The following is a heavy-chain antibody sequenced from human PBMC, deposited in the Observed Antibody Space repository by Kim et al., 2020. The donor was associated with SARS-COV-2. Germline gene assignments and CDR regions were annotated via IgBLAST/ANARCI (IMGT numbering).Heavy chain of an antibody. CDR3: ASLYYYGSGSYWSDYYYYYGMDV. J-gene: IGHJ6*02. CDR2: INSDGSST. V-gene: IGHV3-74*01. D-gene: IGHD3-10*01. CDR1: GFTFSSYW. Sequence: GGSLRLSCAASGFTFSSYWMHWIRQAPGKGLVWVSRINSDGSSTSYADSVKGRFTISRDNAKNTLYLQMNSLRAEDTAVYYCASLYYYGSGSYWSDYYYYYGMDVWGQGTTVTVSS.